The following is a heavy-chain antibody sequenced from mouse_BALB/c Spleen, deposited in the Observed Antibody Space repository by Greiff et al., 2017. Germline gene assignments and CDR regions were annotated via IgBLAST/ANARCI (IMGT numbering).Heavy chain of an antibody. CDR2: ILPGSGST. D-gene: IGHD2-4*01. CDR1: GYTFSSYW. Sequence: VQLQQSGAELMKPGASVKISCKATGYTFSSYWIEWVKQRPGHGLEWIGEILPGSGSTNYNEKFKGKATFTADTSSNTAYMQLSSLTSEDSAVYYCARGGLRGYFDVWGAGTTVTVSS. CDR3: ARGGLRGYFDV. V-gene: IGHV1-9*01. J-gene: IGHJ1*01.